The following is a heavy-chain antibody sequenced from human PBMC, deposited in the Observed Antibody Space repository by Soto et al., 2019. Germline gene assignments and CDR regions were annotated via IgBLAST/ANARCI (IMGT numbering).Heavy chain of an antibody. CDR2: IFSDAER. V-gene: IGHV2-26*01. Sequence: QVTLRESGPVLVKPTETLTLTCNVSGFSLTTGRMGVSWIRQPPGKALEWLAHIFSDAERSYSRSLQGRLTVSKFGSGRHVVLTMTNMDPVDTVTYFCVRMNAESYSSYYAMDVWGQGTTFTVSS. J-gene: IGHJ6*02. CDR3: VRMNAESYSSYYAMDV. CDR1: GFSLTTGRMG. D-gene: IGHD3-10*01.